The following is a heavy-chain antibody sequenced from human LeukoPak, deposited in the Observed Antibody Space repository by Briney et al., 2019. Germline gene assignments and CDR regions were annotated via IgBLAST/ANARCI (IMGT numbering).Heavy chain of an antibody. V-gene: IGHV1-69*05. CDR1: GGTFSSYA. CDR3: ASTTAGAGYYYYYMDV. J-gene: IGHJ6*03. D-gene: IGHD4-11*01. CDR2: IIPIFGTA. Sequence: SVKVSCKASGGTFSSYAISWVRQAPGQGLGWMGGIIPIFGTANYAQKFQGRVTITTDESTSTAYMELSSLRSEDTAVYYCASTTAGAGYYYYYMDVWGKGTTVTVSS.